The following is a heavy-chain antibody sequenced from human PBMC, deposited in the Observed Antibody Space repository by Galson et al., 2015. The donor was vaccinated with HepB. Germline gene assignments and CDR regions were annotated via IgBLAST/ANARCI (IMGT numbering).Heavy chain of an antibody. J-gene: IGHJ4*02. CDR2: IWYDGSNK. CDR3: AKDSGVVAAFDY. D-gene: IGHD2-15*01. V-gene: IGHV3-33*06. CDR1: GFTIRSYG. Sequence: SLRLSCAASGFTIRSYGMQWVRQAPGKGLEWVAVIWYDGSNKYYADSVKGRFTISRDNSKNTLYLQMNSLRAEDTAVYYCAKDSGVVAAFDYWGQGTLVTVSS.